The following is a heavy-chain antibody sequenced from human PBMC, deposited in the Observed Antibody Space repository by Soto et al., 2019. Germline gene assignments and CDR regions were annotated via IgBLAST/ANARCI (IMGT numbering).Heavy chain of an antibody. CDR2: IYYTGAT. CDR3: ARVFSSGSGWMYYFDF. CDR1: TGSISSGNW. J-gene: IGHJ4*02. D-gene: IGHD6-25*01. Sequence: QVQLRESGPGLVEASGTLSLTCEVSTGSISSGNWWSWVRQPPGKGLEWIGEIYYTGATNYNPSLKSRITVTIDKSKDHFSLSLRSATAADTAVYYCARVFSSGSGWMYYFDFWGQGTLVSVSS. V-gene: IGHV4-4*02.